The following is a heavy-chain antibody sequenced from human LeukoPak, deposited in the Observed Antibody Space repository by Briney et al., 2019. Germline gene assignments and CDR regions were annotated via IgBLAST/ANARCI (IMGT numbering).Heavy chain of an antibody. J-gene: IGHJ6*03. CDR3: ARDGGMITFGGVISHYMDV. CDR1: GGSINSGSYY. D-gene: IGHD3-16*02. CDR2: IYTSGST. V-gene: IGHV4-61*02. Sequence: SETLSLTCTVSGGSINSGSYYWSWIRQPAGKGLEWIGRIYTSGSTNYNPSLKSRVTISVDTSKNQFSLKLSSVTAADTAVYYCARDGGMITFGGVISHYMDVWGKGTTVTISS.